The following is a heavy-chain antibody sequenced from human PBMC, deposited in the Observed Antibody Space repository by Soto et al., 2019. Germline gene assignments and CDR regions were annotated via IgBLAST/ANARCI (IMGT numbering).Heavy chain of an antibody. V-gene: IGHV4-39*01. J-gene: IGHJ3*02. CDR3: ARHEDMDDAFDI. CDR1: GGSISSSSYY. Sequence: SETLSLTCTVSGGSISSSSYYWGWIRQPPGKGLEWIGSIYYSGSTYYNPSLKSRVTISVDTSKNQFSLKLSSVTAADTAVYYCARHEDMDDAFDIWGQGTMVTVSS. CDR2: IYYSGST.